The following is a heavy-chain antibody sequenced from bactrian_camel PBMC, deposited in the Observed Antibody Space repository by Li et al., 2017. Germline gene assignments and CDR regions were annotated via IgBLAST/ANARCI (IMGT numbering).Heavy chain of an antibody. D-gene: IGHD1*01. J-gene: IGHJ4*01. V-gene: IGHV3-2*01. CDR3: AALGRTSVLGFEY. CDR2: IYTGGGST. Sequence: QVQLVESGGGLVQPGGSLRLSCAASGFTFSSYYMSWVRQAPGKGLEWVSSIYTGGGSTWVSIIYTGGSPPDYSDSVKGRFTISQDHAKNVLYLQMNSLKPEDTAMYYCAALGRTSVLGFEYWGQGTQVTVS. CDR1: GFTFSSYY.